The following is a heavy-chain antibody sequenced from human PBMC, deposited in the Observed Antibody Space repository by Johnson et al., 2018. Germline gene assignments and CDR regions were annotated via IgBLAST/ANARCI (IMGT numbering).Heavy chain of an antibody. D-gene: IGHD3-22*01. CDR1: GFTFSSYG. CDR2: ISYDGSNK. J-gene: IGHJ1*01. V-gene: IGHV3-30*18. Sequence: QVQLVESGGGVVQXGRSLRLXCAASGFTFSSYGMHWVRQAPGKGLEWVAVISYDGSNKYYADSVKGRFTISRDNSKNTLYLQMNSLRAEDTAVYYCAKPANYYDSSPFQHWGQGTLVTVSS. CDR3: AKPANYYDSSPFQH.